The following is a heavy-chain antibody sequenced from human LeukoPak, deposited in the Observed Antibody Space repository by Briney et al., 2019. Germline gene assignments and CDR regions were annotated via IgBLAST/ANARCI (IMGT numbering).Heavy chain of an antibody. D-gene: IGHD3-9*01. Sequence: GGSLRLSCAASGFTFSSYAMSWVRQAPGKGLEWVSSISGSAGTTFYADSVKGRFTISRDDSKNTLYLQMNSLRAEDTAVYYCAKDGGEYYDILTGYYPRLYYMDVWGKGTTVTISS. CDR2: ISGSAGTT. J-gene: IGHJ6*03. V-gene: IGHV3-23*01. CDR3: AKDGGEYYDILTGYYPRLYYMDV. CDR1: GFTFSSYA.